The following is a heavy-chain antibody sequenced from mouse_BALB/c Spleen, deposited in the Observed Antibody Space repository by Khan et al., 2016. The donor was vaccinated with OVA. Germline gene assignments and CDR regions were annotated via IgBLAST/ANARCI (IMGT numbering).Heavy chain of an antibody. V-gene: IGHV14-1*02. CDR1: GFNIKDYY. D-gene: IGHD1-1*01. J-gene: IGHJ3*01. CDR2: IDPENGNT. Sequence: EVQLQESGAELVRPGALVKLSCKASGFNIKDYYMHWVKPRPEQGLEWIGWIDPENGNTISDPKFQGKASIQADTSSNTAYLQLSSRTSEDTAVYYCARPASHYYGSSDGYWSQGTLVTVSA. CDR3: ARPASHYYGSSDGY.